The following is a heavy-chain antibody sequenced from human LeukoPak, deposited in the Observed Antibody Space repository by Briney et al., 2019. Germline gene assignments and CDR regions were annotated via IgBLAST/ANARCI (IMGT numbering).Heavy chain of an antibody. CDR3: ARGQGYCSGGSCYLDAFDI. D-gene: IGHD2-15*01. CDR1: GGSISSYY. J-gene: IGHJ3*02. Sequence: SETLSLTCTVSGGSISSYYWSWIRQPPGKGLEWIGYIYYSGSTNYNPSLKSRVTISVDTSKNQFSLKLSSVTAADTAVYYCARGQGYCSGGSCYLDAFDIWGQGTMVTVSS. CDR2: IYYSGST. V-gene: IGHV4-59*12.